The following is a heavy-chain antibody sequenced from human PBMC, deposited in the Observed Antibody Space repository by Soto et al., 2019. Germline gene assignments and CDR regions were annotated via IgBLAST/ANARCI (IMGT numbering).Heavy chain of an antibody. CDR3: AAGYTTGPDAFDI. CDR1: GYNFANYW. CDR2: IFPGDSDT. D-gene: IGHD6-13*01. V-gene: IGHV5-51*03. J-gene: IGHJ3*02. Sequence: GKSLKISCKGSGYNFANYWIGWVRQMPGKGLEWMGMIFPGDSDTKNSPSLQGQITMSVDKSDSSAYLQWRSLKASDTAMYYCAAGYTTGPDAFDIWGQGTMVTVSS.